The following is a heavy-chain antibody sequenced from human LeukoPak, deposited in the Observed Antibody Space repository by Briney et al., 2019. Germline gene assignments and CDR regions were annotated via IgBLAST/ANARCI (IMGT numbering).Heavy chain of an antibody. V-gene: IGHV3-23*01. CDR1: GFTFSSYA. CDR2: ISGSGGST. J-gene: IGHJ4*02. CDR3: AKSSGKEAVAALDY. D-gene: IGHD6-19*01. Sequence: PGGSLRLSCAASGFTFSSYAMSWVRQAPGKGLEWVSAISGSGGSTYYANSVKGRFTISRDNSENTLYLQMNSLRAEDTAVYYCAKSSGKEAVAALDYWGQGTLVTVSS.